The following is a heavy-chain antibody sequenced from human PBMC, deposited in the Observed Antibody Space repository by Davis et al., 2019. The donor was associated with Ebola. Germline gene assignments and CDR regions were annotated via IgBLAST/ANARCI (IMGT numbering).Heavy chain of an antibody. Sequence: PGGSLRLSCAASGFTFDDYAMHWVRQAPGKGLEWVSGISWNSGSIGYADSVKGRFTISRDNAKNSLYLQMNSLRAEDTAVYYCARPVGRGGYDYGYWGQGTLVTVSS. CDR2: ISWNSGSI. D-gene: IGHD5-12*01. J-gene: IGHJ4*02. V-gene: IGHV3-9*01. CDR1: GFTFDDYA. CDR3: ARPVGRGGYDYGY.